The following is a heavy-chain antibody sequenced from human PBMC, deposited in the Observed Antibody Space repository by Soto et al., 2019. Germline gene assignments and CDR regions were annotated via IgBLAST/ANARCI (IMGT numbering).Heavy chain of an antibody. J-gene: IGHJ4*02. D-gene: IGHD1-1*01. V-gene: IGHV1-69*18. CDR1: GGTFSNYP. CDR3: ARPRTVATTKGYDF. Sequence: QVQLVQSGAEVKKPGSSVKVSCKASGGTFSNYPIAWVRQAPGQGLEWMGTLIPIFGKRNYAQKFQSRVTITADESSSTAYMELSGLLTADTAIYYCARPRTVATTKGYDFWGQVTLFTVSS. CDR2: LIPIFGKR.